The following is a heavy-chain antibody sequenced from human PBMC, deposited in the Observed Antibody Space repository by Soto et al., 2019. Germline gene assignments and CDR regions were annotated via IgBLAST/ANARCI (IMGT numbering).Heavy chain of an antibody. V-gene: IGHV3-23*01. CDR3: ANRPGIVVVVAATEGYYYMDV. D-gene: IGHD2-15*01. J-gene: IGHJ6*03. CDR1: GFTFSSYA. Sequence: EVQLLESGGGLVQPGGSLRLSCAASGFTFSSYAMSWVRQAPGKGLEWVSAISGSGGSTYYADSVKGRFTISRDNSKNTLYLQMNSLRAEDTAVYYCANRPGIVVVVAATEGYYYMDVWGKGTTVTVSS. CDR2: ISGSGGST.